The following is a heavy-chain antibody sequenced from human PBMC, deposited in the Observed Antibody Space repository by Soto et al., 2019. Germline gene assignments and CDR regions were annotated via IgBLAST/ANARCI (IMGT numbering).Heavy chain of an antibody. J-gene: IGHJ6*02. CDR1: GFTFSTYA. D-gene: IGHD1-26*01. CDR2: ISYDGSNK. CDR3: ARSFRDGSGRGMDV. Sequence: QVQLVESGGGVVQPGRSLRLSCAASGFTFSTYAMHWVRQSSGKGLEWVAVISYDGSNKYYADSAKGRFTISRGNSKNTLYVRMISLRAEDTAVYYCARSFRDGSGRGMDVWGQGTTVTVSS. V-gene: IGHV3-30-3*01.